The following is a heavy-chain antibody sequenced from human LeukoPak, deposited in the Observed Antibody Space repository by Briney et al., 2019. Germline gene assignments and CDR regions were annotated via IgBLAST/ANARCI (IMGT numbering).Heavy chain of an antibody. Sequence: GGSLRLSCEASGFNFNTYSMAWVRQAPGKVLEWVSIISRASESIFYADSVKGRFTISRDNAKNSLYLQMNGLRAEDTAAYYCARGATDTTRWFDPWGQGTLVTVSS. V-gene: IGHV3-21*01. J-gene: IGHJ5*02. CDR2: ISRASESI. CDR3: ARGATDTTRWFDP. D-gene: IGHD1-7*01. CDR1: GFNFNTYS.